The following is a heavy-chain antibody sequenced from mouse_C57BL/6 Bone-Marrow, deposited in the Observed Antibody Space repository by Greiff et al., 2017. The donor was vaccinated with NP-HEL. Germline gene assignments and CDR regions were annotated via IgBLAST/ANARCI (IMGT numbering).Heavy chain of an antibody. J-gene: IGHJ3*01. Sequence: EVKVVESGGGLVKPGGSLKLSCAASGFTFSSYTMSWVRQTPEKRLEWVATISGGGGNTYYPDSVKGRFTISRDNAKNTLYLQMSSLRSEDTALYYCARQEGKPFAYWGQGTLVTVSA. V-gene: IGHV5-9*01. CDR3: ARQEGKPFAY. CDR2: ISGGGGNT. D-gene: IGHD2-1*01. CDR1: GFTFSSYT.